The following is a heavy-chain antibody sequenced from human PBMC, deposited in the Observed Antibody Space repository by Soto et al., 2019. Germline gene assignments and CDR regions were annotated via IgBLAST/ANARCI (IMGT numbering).Heavy chain of an antibody. CDR1: GFSFSTYA. CDR3: ARDGGGFGELLLNSYDAFDL. V-gene: IGHV3-30*04. D-gene: IGHD3-10*01. J-gene: IGHJ3*01. Sequence: QEQLVESGGCVVQPGTSLRLSCTASGFSFSTYAMYWVRQAPGKGLEWVAIISYDGSNAQYADSVKGRFTVARDNSKNTLYLQMHSLTAEDTAVYYCARDGGGFGELLLNSYDAFDLWGQGKLVTVSS. CDR2: ISYDGSNA.